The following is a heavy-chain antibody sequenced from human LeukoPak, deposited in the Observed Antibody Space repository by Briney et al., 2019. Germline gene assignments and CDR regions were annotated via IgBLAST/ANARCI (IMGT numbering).Heavy chain of an antibody. CDR2: INHSGST. J-gene: IGHJ4*02. CDR1: GGSFSGYY. V-gene: IGHV4-34*01. Sequence: PSETLSLTCAVYGGSFSGYYWSWIRQPPGKGLEWIGEINHSGSTNYNPSLKSRVTISVDTSKNQFSLKLSSVTAADTAVYYCARHGEAVALRGSFDYWGQGTLVTVSS. D-gene: IGHD6-19*01. CDR3: ARHGEAVALRGSFDY.